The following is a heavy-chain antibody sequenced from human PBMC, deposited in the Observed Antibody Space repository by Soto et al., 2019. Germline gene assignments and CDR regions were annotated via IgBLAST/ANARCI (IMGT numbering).Heavy chain of an antibody. V-gene: IGHV1-2*02. J-gene: IGHJ4*02. CDR1: GYTFTDYF. CDR3: ASRPYGGVFDY. Sequence: GASVKVSCKASGYTFTDYFIHWVRQAPGQGLEWIGWINPYSGGADLSQKFQGRVTMTRDTSISTAYMEVSSLRSDDTAVFYCASRPYGGVFDYWGQGTLVTVSS. CDR2: INPYSGGA. D-gene: IGHD4-17*01.